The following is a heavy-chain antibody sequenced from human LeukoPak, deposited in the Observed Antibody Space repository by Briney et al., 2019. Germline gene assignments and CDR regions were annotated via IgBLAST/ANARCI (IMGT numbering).Heavy chain of an antibody. D-gene: IGHD6-25*01. J-gene: IGHJ5*02. CDR1: GFTFKTYW. CDR3: ARDFWPGMAAESWFDP. Sequence: SGGSLRLSCAASGFTFKTYWMSWVRQAPGKGLEWVANIKQDGSEQYYVDSVKGRFIISRDNAKNSVSLEMNSLRAEDTAVYHCARDFWPGMAAESWFDPWGQGTLVTVSS. CDR2: IKQDGSEQ. V-gene: IGHV3-7*01.